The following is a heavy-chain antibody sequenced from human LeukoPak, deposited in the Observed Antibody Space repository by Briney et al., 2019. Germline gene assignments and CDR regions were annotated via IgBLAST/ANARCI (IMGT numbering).Heavy chain of an antibody. V-gene: IGHV1-8*02. CDR3: ARGGYSGSYHVDY. CDR2: MNPNSGNT. D-gene: IGHD1-26*01. J-gene: IGHJ4*02. Sequence: GASVKVSCKASGYTFTSYGISWVRQAPGQGLEWMGWMNPNSGNTGYAQKCQGRVTMSRNNYISTGSMELSSLRSEDTAVYYCARGGYSGSYHVDYWGQGTLVTVSS. CDR1: GYTFTSYG.